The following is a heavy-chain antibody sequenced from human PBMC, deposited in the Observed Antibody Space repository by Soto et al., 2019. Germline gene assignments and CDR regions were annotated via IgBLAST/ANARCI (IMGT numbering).Heavy chain of an antibody. Sequence: PSEPLSLTCTVSGCSMSREGYYWSWIRQHPGKGLEWIGYIYYSGLTDYNPSLKSRLTISVDKSKNEFYLKMRSVTAADTAVEYCAHITGFTGYPADWGQGTLVTGS. CDR2: IYYSGLT. V-gene: IGHV4-31*03. CDR1: GCSMSREGYY. J-gene: IGHJ4*02. CDR3: AHITGFTGYPAD. D-gene: IGHD3-16*01.